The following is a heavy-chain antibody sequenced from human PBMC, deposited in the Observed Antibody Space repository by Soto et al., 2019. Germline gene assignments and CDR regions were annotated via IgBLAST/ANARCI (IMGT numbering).Heavy chain of an antibody. V-gene: IGHV1-69*13. Sequence: VKVSCKASGGTFSSYGISWVRQAPGQGLEWMGGIIPIFGTANYAQKFQGRVTITADESTSTAYMELSSLRSEDTAVYYCARNHGGGLRDNYGMDVWGQGTTVTVSS. CDR2: IIPIFGTA. J-gene: IGHJ6*02. CDR3: ARNHGGGLRDNYGMDV. D-gene: IGHD2-8*01. CDR1: GGTFSSYG.